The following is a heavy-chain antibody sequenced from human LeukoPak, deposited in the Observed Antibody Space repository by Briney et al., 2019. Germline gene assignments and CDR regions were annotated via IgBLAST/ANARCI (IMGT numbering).Heavy chain of an antibody. J-gene: IGHJ4*02. CDR2: IYYSGST. Sequence: PSETLSLTCTVSAGSISSSYWSWIRQPPGKGLEWIGYIYYSGSTNYNPSLKSRVTISVDTSKNQSSLKLNSVTAADTAVYYCARQGPLTTAVTTRTNPFDYWGQGTLVTVSS. CDR3: ARQGPLTTAVTTRTNPFDY. V-gene: IGHV4-59*08. D-gene: IGHD4-11*01. CDR1: AGSISSSY.